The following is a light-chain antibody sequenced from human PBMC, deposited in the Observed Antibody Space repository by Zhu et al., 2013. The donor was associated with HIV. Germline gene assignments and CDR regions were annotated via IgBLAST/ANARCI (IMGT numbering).Light chain of an antibody. CDR2: GAS. CDR3: QQYGSSPWT. CDR1: QSVRSTS. Sequence: EIVLTQSPGTLSLSPGERATLSCRASQSVRSTSLAWYQQKPGQSPRLLIYGASSRATGIPDRFSGSGSGTDFTLTISRLEPEDFAVYYCQQYGSSPWTFGQGTNVEIK. V-gene: IGKV3-20*01. J-gene: IGKJ1*01.